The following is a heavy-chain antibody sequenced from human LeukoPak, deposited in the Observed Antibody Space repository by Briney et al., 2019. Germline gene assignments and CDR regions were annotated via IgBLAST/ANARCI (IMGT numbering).Heavy chain of an antibody. CDR1: GYPISSGYY. CDR2: IYHSGST. CDR3: AREQDYYDSSGSDY. Sequence: SETLSLTCTVSGYPISSGYYWGWIRQPPGKGLEWIGSIYHSGSTYYNPSLKSRVTISVDTSKNQFSLKLSSVTAADTAVYYCAREQDYYDSSGSDYWGQGTLVTVSS. D-gene: IGHD3-22*01. J-gene: IGHJ4*02. V-gene: IGHV4-38-2*02.